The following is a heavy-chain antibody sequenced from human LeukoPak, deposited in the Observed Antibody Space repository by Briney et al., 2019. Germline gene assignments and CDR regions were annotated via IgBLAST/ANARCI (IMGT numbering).Heavy chain of an antibody. CDR1: GGTFSSYA. V-gene: IGHV1-69*05. J-gene: IGHJ4*02. Sequence: SVKVSCKASGGTFSSYAISWVRQAPGQGLEWMGGTIPIFGTANYAQKFQGRVTITTDESTSTAYMELSSLRSEDTAVYYCARERNDYGGKIGYYFDYWGQGTLVTVSS. CDR3: ARERNDYGGKIGYYFDY. CDR2: TIPIFGTA. D-gene: IGHD4-23*01.